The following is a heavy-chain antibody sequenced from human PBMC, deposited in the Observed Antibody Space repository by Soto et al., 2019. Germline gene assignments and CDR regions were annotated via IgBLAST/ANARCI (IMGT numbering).Heavy chain of an antibody. CDR1: GFTFSNAW. D-gene: IGHD2-2*01. Sequence: GGSLRLSCAASGFTFSNAWMSWVRQSPGKGLEWVGRIKSKTDGGTTDYAAPVKGRFTISRDDSKNTLYLQMNSLKTEDTAVYYCTLDSSTTYYYGMDVWGQGTTVTVSS. CDR2: IKSKTDGGTT. J-gene: IGHJ6*02. V-gene: IGHV3-15*01. CDR3: TLDSSTTYYYGMDV.